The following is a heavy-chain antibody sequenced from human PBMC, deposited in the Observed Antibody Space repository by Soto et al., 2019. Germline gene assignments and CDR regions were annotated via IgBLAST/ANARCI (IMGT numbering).Heavy chain of an antibody. Sequence: SETLSLTCSVSGGSITPYYWSWIRQPPGKGLEWIGYIYYSGSTNYNPSLKSRVSMSVDTSKNQFSLKVRSVTAADTAIYYCARQQRRTYDSSADSWGQGSLVTV. D-gene: IGHD3-22*01. V-gene: IGHV4-59*01. CDR1: GGSITPYY. CDR3: ARQQRRTYDSSADS. J-gene: IGHJ5*01. CDR2: IYYSGST.